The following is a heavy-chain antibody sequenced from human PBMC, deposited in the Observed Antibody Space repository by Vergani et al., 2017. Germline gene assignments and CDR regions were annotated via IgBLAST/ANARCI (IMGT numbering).Heavy chain of an antibody. J-gene: IGHJ4*02. CDR2: LCPSGST. V-gene: IGHV4-4*07. CDR1: GAPISYWC. Sequence: QVQMQESGPGLVKTSDTLSLTCSASGAPISYWCWSWLRQPAGKGLEWIGRLCPSGSTNYKPSLKSRVTMSIDTSKNQFSLKLTSVTAADTAVYYCATGAGPFDIWGQGTLVTVSS. D-gene: IGHD7-27*01. CDR3: ATGAGPFDI.